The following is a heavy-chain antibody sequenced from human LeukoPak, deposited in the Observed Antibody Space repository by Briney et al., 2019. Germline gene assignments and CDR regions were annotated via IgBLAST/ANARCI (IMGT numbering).Heavy chain of an antibody. J-gene: IGHJ4*02. V-gene: IGHV3-23*01. CDR1: GFTFSSYG. CDR3: VGYSYGFLHGPIDY. CDR2: ISGSGGST. D-gene: IGHD5-18*01. Sequence: PGGSLRLSCAASGFTFSSYGMSWVRQAPGKGLEWVSAISGSGGSTYYADSVKGRFTISRDNSKNTLYLQMNSLRAEDTAVYYCVGYSYGFLHGPIDYWGQGTLVTVSS.